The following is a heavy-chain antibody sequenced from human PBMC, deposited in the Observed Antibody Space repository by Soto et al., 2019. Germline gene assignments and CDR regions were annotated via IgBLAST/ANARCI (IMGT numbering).Heavy chain of an antibody. CDR3: ARHYAVVLYHFDY. J-gene: IGHJ4*02. V-gene: IGHV4-59*08. Sequence: SEIQCLTCTVAEWYIDTYYWSWIRQPPGRGLEWIGVMHYGGNSDYNPSLRSRVTMSVDTSKNQFSLKLSSVTAADTAVYYCARHYAVVLYHFDYWGLGTLVTVSS. D-gene: IGHD2-15*01. CDR2: MHYGGNS. CDR1: EWYIDTYY.